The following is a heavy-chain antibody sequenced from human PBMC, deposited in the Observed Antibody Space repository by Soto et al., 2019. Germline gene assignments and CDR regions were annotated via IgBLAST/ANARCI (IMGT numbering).Heavy chain of an antibody. V-gene: IGHV4-38-2*02. CDR1: GYSISSGYY. D-gene: IGHD3-3*02. CDR3: ERDRHFWSGPNWLDP. J-gene: IGHJ5*02. CDR2: IYHSGST. Sequence: SETLSLTCAVSGYSISSGYYWGWIRQPPGKGLEWIGSIYHSGSTYYNPSLKSRVTISVDTSKNQFSLKLSSVTAADTAGYYCERDRHFWSGPNWLDPCGQGTLVTVSS.